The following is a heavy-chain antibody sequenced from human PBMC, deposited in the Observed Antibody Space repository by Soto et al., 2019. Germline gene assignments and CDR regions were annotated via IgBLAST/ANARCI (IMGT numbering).Heavy chain of an antibody. CDR3: ARDGSSGWYAFDI. CDR2: ISSSSSYI. CDR1: GFTFSSYS. J-gene: IGHJ3*02. V-gene: IGHV3-21*01. D-gene: IGHD6-19*01. Sequence: GGSLRLSCAASGFTFSSYSMNWVRQAPGKGLEWVSSISSSSSYIYYADSVKGRFTISRDNAKNSLDLQMNSLRAEDTAVYYCARDGSSGWYAFDIWGQGTMVTVSS.